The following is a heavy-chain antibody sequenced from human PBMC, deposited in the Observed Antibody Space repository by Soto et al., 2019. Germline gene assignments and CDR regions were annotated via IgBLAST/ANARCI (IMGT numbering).Heavy chain of an antibody. D-gene: IGHD4-17*01. J-gene: IGHJ4*02. Sequence: PSETLSLTCAVSGGSISSDDWWSWVRQPPGKGLEWIGEIYHRGSTNYNPSLKSRVTISVDKSKNQFSLKLSSMTAADTAVYYCARDKGYGDNGFDFWGQGIMVTVSS. CDR3: ARDKGYGDNGFDF. CDR2: IYHRGST. CDR1: GGSISSDDW. V-gene: IGHV4-4*02.